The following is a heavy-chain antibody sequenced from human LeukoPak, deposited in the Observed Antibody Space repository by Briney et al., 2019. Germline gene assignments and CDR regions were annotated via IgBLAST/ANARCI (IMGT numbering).Heavy chain of an antibody. Sequence: EASVKVSCKASGGTFSSYAISWVRQAPGQGLEWMGGIIPIFGTANYAQKFQGRVTITTDESTSTAYMELSSLRSEDTAVYYCARGGMVRGVIKYYFGYWGQGTLVTVSS. CDR1: GGTFSSYA. CDR2: IIPIFGTA. CDR3: ARGGMVRGVIKYYFGY. D-gene: IGHD3-10*01. J-gene: IGHJ4*02. V-gene: IGHV1-69*05.